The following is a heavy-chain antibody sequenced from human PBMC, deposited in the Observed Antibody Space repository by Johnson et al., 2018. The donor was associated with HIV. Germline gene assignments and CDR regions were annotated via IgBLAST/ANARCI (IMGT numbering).Heavy chain of an antibody. Sequence: VQLVESGGGLVQPGGSLRLSCAASGFTFSSYAMSWVRQAPGKGLEWVSAISGSGGSTYYADSVTGRLTISRDNSKNTLYLQMNSLRAEDTAVYYCAKMGEQRGGIGDAFDIWGQGTMVTVSS. D-gene: IGHD3-16*01. V-gene: IGHV3-23*04. J-gene: IGHJ3*02. CDR3: AKMGEQRGGIGDAFDI. CDR2: ISGSGGST. CDR1: GFTFSSYA.